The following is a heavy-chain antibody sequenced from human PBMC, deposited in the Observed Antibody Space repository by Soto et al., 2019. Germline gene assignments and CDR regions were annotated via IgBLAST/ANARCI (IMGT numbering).Heavy chain of an antibody. Sequence: SVKVSCKASGGTFSSYAISWVRQAPGQGLEWMGGIIPIFGTANYAQKFQGRVTITADESTSTAYMELSSLRSEDTAVYYCARGARVPLRYFDWSSDVWGQGTTVTV. J-gene: IGHJ6*02. CDR3: ARGARVPLRYFDWSSDV. D-gene: IGHD3-9*01. CDR1: GGTFSSYA. CDR2: IIPIFGTA. V-gene: IGHV1-69*13.